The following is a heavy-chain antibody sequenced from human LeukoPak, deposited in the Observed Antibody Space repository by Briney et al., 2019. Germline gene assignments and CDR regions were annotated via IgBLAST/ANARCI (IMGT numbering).Heavy chain of an antibody. CDR2: ISAYNGNT. J-gene: IGHJ4*02. D-gene: IGHD3-22*01. Sequence: GASAKVSCKAPGYTFTTYGLSWVRQAPGQGLEWMGWISAYNGNTNYAQKLQGRVTMTTDTSTSTAYMELRSLRSDDTAVYYCARGSTPYYYDSSGRTHLDYWGQGTLVTVSS. CDR1: GYTFTTYG. V-gene: IGHV1-18*01. CDR3: ARGSTPYYYDSSGRTHLDY.